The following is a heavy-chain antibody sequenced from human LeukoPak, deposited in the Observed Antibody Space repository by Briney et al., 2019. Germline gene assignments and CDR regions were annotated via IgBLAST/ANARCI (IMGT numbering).Heavy chain of an antibody. CDR1: GGSITTTNW. J-gene: IGHJ4*02. Sequence: ASETLSLTCAVSGGSITTTNWWSWVRQPPGKGLEWIGEVHLSGATNYNPSLESRVSMSIDKSKNHLSLEVTSATAADTAIYYCTRESGAFSPFGFWGQGTLLTVSS. V-gene: IGHV4-4*02. CDR3: TRESGAFSPFGF. CDR2: VHLSGAT. D-gene: IGHD1-26*01.